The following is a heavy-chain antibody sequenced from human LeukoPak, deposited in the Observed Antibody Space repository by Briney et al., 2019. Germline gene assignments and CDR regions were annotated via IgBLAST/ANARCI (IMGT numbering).Heavy chain of an antibody. CDR3: ARPEGYYDSSGWMGGALDI. J-gene: IGHJ3*02. CDR1: GGTFSSYA. Sequence: ASVKVSCKASGGTFSSYAISWVRQAPGQGLEWMGRIIPILGIANYAQKFQGRVTITADKSTSTAYMELSSLRSEDTAVYYCARPEGYYDSSGWMGGALDIWGQGTMVTVSS. D-gene: IGHD3-22*01. CDR2: IIPILGIA. V-gene: IGHV1-69*04.